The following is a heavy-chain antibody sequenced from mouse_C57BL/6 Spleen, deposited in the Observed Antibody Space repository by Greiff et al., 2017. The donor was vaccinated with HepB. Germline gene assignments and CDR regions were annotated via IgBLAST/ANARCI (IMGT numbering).Heavy chain of an antibody. Sequence: VQLQQSGAELVRPGTSVKVSCKASGYAFTNYLIEWVKQRPGQGLEWIGVINPGSGGTNYNEKCKGKATLTADNSSSTAYMQLSSLTSEDSAVYFCARGGVGAMDYWGQGASVTVSS. V-gene: IGHV1-54*01. CDR1: GYAFTNYL. CDR3: ARGGVGAMDY. CDR2: INPGSGGT. D-gene: IGHD1-1*01. J-gene: IGHJ4*01.